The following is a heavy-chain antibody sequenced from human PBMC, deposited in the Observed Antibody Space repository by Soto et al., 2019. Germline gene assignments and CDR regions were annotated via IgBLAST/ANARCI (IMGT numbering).Heavy chain of an antibody. CDR1: GDTFTSYA. CDR2: INAGNGNT. V-gene: IGHV1-3*01. D-gene: IGHD3-3*01. J-gene: IGHJ3*02. CDR3: ARDGDLLRFLEWSPEDAFDI. Sequence: GASVKVSCKASGDTFTSYAMHCVRQAPGQRLEWMGWINAGNGNTKYSQKFQGRVTITRDTSASTAYMELSSLRSEDTAVYYCARDGDLLRFLEWSPEDAFDIWGQGTMVTVSS.